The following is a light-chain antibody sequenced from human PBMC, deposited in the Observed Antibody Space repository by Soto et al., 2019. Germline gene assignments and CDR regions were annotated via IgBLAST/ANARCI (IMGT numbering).Light chain of an antibody. CDR1: QGVTST. CDR2: GAS. V-gene: IGKV3-15*01. Sequence: EIVMTQSPATRLWPQGEKAPFSSRASQGVTSTLAWSQQKPGQAPRLSIYGASTRATGIPARFSGSGSGTEFTLTISSLQSEDFAVYYCQQYNNWLRRTFGQGTKVEIK. J-gene: IGKJ1*01. CDR3: QQYNNWLRRT.